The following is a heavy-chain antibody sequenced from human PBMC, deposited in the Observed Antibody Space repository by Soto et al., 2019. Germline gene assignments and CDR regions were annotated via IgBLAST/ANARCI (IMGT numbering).Heavy chain of an antibody. CDR2: IYPGDSDT. CDR1: GFNFPTSW. CDR3: ARGDHMELLDS. Sequence: GESLKISCQGSGFNFPTSWIAWVRQMPGKGLEWMGIIYPGDSDTRYSQSLQGQVTISADKSTSTAYLQWNSLKASDSAIYYCARGDHMELLDSWGQGTKVTVSS. D-gene: IGHD1-7*01. J-gene: IGHJ4*02. V-gene: IGHV5-51*01.